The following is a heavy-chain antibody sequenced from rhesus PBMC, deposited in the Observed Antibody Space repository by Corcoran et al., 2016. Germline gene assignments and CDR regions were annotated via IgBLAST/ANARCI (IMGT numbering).Heavy chain of an antibody. J-gene: IGHJ5-2*02. CDR1: GASISSYW. Sequence: QVQLQESGPGLVKPSETLSLTCADSGASISSYWRSWIGQPPGKGREWIGEINGNSGSTYYNPSLKSLVTISKDASKFQFSRKLSSVTAADTAVYYCATGGSYFYNSLDVWGRGVLVTVSS. D-gene: IGHD3-16*01. CDR3: ATGGSYFYNSLDV. CDR2: INGNSGST. V-gene: IGHV4-80*01.